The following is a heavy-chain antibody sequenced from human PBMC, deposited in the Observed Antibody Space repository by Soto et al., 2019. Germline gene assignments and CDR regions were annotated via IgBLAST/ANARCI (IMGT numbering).Heavy chain of an antibody. V-gene: IGHV1-18*04. J-gene: IGHJ4*02. CDR3: ARKEPRIVGATGVDY. D-gene: IGHD1-26*01. CDR1: GYTFTSYG. CDR2: ISAYNGHT. Sequence: QVQQVQSGAEVKKPGASVKVSCKASGYTFTSYGISWVRQAPGQGLEWMGWISAYNGHTNYAQKLQGRVTMTTDTSTSTAYMELRSLRSDDTAVYYCARKEPRIVGATGVDYWGQGTLVTVSS.